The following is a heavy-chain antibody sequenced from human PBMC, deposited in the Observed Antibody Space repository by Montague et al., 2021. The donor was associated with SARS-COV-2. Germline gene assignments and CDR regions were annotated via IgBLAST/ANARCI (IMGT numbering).Heavy chain of an antibody. D-gene: IGHD2-15*01. CDR2: MSPNNDNR. V-gene: IGHV1-8*01. CDR3: ARAEYCSGGSCGYYYYGMDV. Sequence: SVKVSCKASGYTFTNYDINWVRQAPGQGLEWMGWMSPNNDNRGYTQKFEGRVTMTRNTSISTAYMELSSLRSEDTAVYYCARAEYCSGGSCGYYYYGMDVWGQGTSVTVSS. J-gene: IGHJ6*02. CDR1: GYTFTNYD.